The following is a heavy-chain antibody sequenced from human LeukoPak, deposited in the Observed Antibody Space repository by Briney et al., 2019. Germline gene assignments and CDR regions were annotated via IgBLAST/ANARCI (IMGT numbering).Heavy chain of an antibody. CDR2: INSDGSAT. V-gene: IGHV3-74*01. CDR3: IRDFRSADL. J-gene: IGHJ5*02. Sequence: GGSLRLSCAASGFTFSSYWMSWVRHAPGKGLMWVSQINSDGSATSCADSVKGRFTISRDNAKNTVYLEMNSLSVEDTATYYCIRDFRSADLWGQGTLVTVTS. CDR1: GFTFSSYW.